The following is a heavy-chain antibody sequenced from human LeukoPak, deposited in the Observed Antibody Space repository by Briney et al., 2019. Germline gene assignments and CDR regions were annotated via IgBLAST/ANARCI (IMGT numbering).Heavy chain of an antibody. Sequence: ASVNVSCQASGYTFTGYYLHWVRQAPGQGLEWMGWINPNSGDTNYAQKFQGRVTMTRDTSISTAYMELSRLPSDDTAVYYCARGSHRYKVGTMDLDYWGQGTLVTVSS. V-gene: IGHV1-2*02. CDR3: ARGSHRYKVGTMDLDY. CDR1: GYTFTGYY. D-gene: IGHD3-16*02. J-gene: IGHJ4*02. CDR2: INPNSGDT.